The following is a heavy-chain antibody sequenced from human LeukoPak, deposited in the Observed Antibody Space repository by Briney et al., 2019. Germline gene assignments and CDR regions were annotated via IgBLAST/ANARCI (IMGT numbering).Heavy chain of an antibody. Sequence: GGSLRLSCAASGFTFSSYSMNWVRQAPGKGLEWVASISTSSSYIYYADSLKGRFTISRDNAKNSMYLQMNSLRTEDTAVYYCAREGDGYASSFDYWGQGTLVTVSS. CDR3: AREGDGYASSFDY. D-gene: IGHD5-24*01. CDR1: GFTFSSYS. V-gene: IGHV3-21*01. CDR2: ISTSSSYI. J-gene: IGHJ4*02.